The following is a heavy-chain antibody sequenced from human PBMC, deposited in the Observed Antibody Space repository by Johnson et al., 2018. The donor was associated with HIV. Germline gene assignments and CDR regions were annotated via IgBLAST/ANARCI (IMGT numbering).Heavy chain of an antibody. Sequence: QVQLVESGGGVVQPGRSLRLSCAASGFTFNSYAMHWVRQAPGRGLEWVAVISYDGSNKYYADSVKGRFTISRDNSKNTLYLQMNSLRAEDTAVYYCARETRVWYNWNDGSRAFDIWGQGTMVTVSS. V-gene: IGHV3-30*04. CDR3: ARETRVWYNWNDGSRAFDI. CDR1: GFTFNSYA. D-gene: IGHD1-1*01. J-gene: IGHJ3*02. CDR2: ISYDGSNK.